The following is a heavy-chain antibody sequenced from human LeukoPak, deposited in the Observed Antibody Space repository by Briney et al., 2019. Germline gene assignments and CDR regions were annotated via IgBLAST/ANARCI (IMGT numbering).Heavy chain of an antibody. Sequence: PSQTLSLTCTVSGGSISSGSYYWSWIRQPAGKGLEWIGRIYTSGSTNYNPSLKSRVTISVDTSKNQFSLKLGSVTAADTAVYYCARELGSSSSFDYWGQGTLVTVSS. J-gene: IGHJ4*02. D-gene: IGHD6-13*01. CDR1: GGSISSGSYY. CDR3: ARELGSSSSFDY. CDR2: IYTSGST. V-gene: IGHV4-61*02.